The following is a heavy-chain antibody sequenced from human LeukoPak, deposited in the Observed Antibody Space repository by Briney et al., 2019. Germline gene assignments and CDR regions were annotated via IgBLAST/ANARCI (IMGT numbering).Heavy chain of an antibody. CDR2: IYPGDSDI. D-gene: IGHD6-6*01. Sequence: GESLKISCKGSGYSFTNYWIGWVRQMPGKGLEWMGIIYPGDSDIRYSPSFQGQVTISADKSITTAYLQWSSLKASDIAMYYCSRRGSSSSLEDHWGQGTLVTVSS. J-gene: IGHJ4*02. V-gene: IGHV5-51*01. CDR3: SRRGSSSSLEDH. CDR1: GYSFTNYW.